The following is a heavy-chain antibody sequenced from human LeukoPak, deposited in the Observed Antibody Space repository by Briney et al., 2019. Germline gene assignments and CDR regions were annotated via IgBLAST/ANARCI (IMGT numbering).Heavy chain of an antibody. V-gene: IGHV4-39*07. Sequence: SETLSLTCTVSGGSISSSSYYWGWIRQPPGKGLEWIGEINHSGSTNYNPSLKSRVTISVDTSKNQFSLKLSSVTAADTAVYYCARGRSSGWYPPYYYYGMDVWGQGTTVTVSS. J-gene: IGHJ6*02. CDR1: GGSISSSSYY. CDR2: INHSGST. CDR3: ARGRSSGWYPPYYYYGMDV. D-gene: IGHD6-19*01.